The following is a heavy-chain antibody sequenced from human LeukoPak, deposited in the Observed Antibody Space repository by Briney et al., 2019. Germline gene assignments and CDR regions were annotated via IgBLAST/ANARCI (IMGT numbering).Heavy chain of an antibody. J-gene: IGHJ4*02. CDR3: ARGTVTTQYFDY. Sequence: SKTLSLTCTVSGGSISNYHWSWIRQPPGKGLEWIGYIYYSGDTNYNPSVKSRVTMSVDTSKNQFSLKLTSVTAADTAVYYCARGTVTTQYFDYWGQGTLVTVSS. D-gene: IGHD4-11*01. V-gene: IGHV4-59*01. CDR1: GGSISNYH. CDR2: IYYSGDT.